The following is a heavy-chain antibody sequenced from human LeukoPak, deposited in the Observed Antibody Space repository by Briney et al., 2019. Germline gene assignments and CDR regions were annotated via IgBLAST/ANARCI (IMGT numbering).Heavy chain of an antibody. Sequence: RASVKVSCKASGGTFSSYAISWVRQAPGQGLEWMGGIIPIFGTANYAQKFQGRVTITADESTSTAYMELSSLRSEDTAVYYCARYLYSSSSESGNYWGQGTLVTVSS. CDR1: GGTFSSYA. V-gene: IGHV1-69*13. J-gene: IGHJ4*02. D-gene: IGHD6-6*01. CDR3: ARYLYSSSSESGNY. CDR2: IIPIFGTA.